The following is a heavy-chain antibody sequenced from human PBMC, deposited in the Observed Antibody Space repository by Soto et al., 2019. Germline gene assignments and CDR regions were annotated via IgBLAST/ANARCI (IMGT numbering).Heavy chain of an antibody. Sequence: GTLRLSCAASGFTFSSYEMNWVRQAPGKGLEWVSYISSSGSTIYYAVSVKGRFTISRDNAKNSLYLQMNSLRAEDMAVYYCARDKRAIVVVPAANNDYSNYGPSYYYGMDAWGQGTTVTVSS. J-gene: IGHJ6*02. V-gene: IGHV3-48*03. CDR1: GFTFSSYE. CDR2: ISSSGSTI. CDR3: ARDKRAIVVVPAANNDYSNYGPSYYYGMDA. D-gene: IGHD2-2*01.